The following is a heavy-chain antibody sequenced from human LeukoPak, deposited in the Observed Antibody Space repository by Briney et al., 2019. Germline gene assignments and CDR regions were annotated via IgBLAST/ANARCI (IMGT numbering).Heavy chain of an antibody. J-gene: IGHJ4*02. CDR3: ARTLYDSSGYYDY. D-gene: IGHD3-22*01. Sequence: VKVSCKASGGTFSSYAISWVRQAPGQGLEWMGGIIPIFDTANYAQKFQGRVTITADESTSTAYMELSSLRSEDTAVYYCARTLYDSSGYYDYWGQGTLVTVSS. V-gene: IGHV1-69*13. CDR2: IIPIFDTA. CDR1: GGTFSSYA.